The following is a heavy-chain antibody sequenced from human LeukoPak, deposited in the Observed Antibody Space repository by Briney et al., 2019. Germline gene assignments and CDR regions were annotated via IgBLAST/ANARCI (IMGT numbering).Heavy chain of an antibody. V-gene: IGHV4-34*01. CDR3: ARGRGGYSYDNYYYYYMDV. D-gene: IGHD5-18*01. J-gene: IGHJ6*03. Sequence: SETLSLTCAVYGGSFSGYYWSWIRQPPGKGLEWIGEINHSGGTNYNPSLKSRVTISVDTSKNQFSLKLSSVTAADTAVYYCARGRGGYSYDNYYYYYMDVWGKGTTVTVSS. CDR2: INHSGGT. CDR1: GGSFSGYY.